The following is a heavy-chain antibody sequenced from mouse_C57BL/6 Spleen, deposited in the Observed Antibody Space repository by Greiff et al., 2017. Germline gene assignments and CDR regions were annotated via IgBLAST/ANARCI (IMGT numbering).Heavy chain of an antibody. CDR3: ARGDGNYVGY. D-gene: IGHD2-1*01. Sequence: ESGPGLVKPSQSLSLTCSVTGYSITSGYYWNWIRQFPGNKLEWMGYISYDGSNNYNPSLKNRISITRDTSKNQFFLKLNSVTTEDTATYYCARGDGNYVGYWGQGTLVTVSA. V-gene: IGHV3-6*01. CDR1: GYSITSGYY. CDR2: ISYDGSN. J-gene: IGHJ3*01.